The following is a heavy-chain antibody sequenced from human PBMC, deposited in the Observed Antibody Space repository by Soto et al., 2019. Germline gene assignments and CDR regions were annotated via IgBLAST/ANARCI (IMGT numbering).Heavy chain of an antibody. V-gene: IGHV1-18*01. Sequence: ASVKVSCKASGYTFTSYGISWVRQAPGQGLEWMGWISAYNGNTNYAQKLQGRVTMTTDTSTSTAYMELNSLRAEDTAVYYCARGPYDYVWGSDPPHFDYWGQGTLVTVSS. CDR1: GYTFTSYG. CDR2: ISAYNGNT. J-gene: IGHJ4*02. CDR3: ARGPYDYVWGSDPPHFDY. D-gene: IGHD3-16*02.